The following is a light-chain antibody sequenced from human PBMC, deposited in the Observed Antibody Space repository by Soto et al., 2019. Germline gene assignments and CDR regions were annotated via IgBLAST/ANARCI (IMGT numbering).Light chain of an antibody. CDR3: QHYNSYSEA. V-gene: IGKV1-5*03. J-gene: IGKJ1*01. Sequence: DIQMTQNPSTLSGSVGDRVTITCRASQTISSWLAWYQQKPGKAPKLLIYKASTLKSGVPSRFSGSGSGTEFTLTISSLQPDDFATNYCQHYNSYSEAFGQGTKVDIK. CDR1: QTISSW. CDR2: KAS.